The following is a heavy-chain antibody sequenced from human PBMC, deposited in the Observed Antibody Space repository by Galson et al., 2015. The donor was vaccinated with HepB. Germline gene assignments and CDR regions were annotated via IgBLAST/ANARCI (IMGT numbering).Heavy chain of an antibody. CDR3: ARQYDSSGYYSY. D-gene: IGHD3-22*01. V-gene: IGHV1-8*01. J-gene: IGHJ4*02. CDR2: MNPNSGNT. Sequence: SVKVSCKASGYTFTSYDINWVRQATGQGLEWMGWMNPNSGNTGYAQKFQGRVTITADESTSTTYMELSSLRSEDTALYYCARQYDSSGYYSYWGQGTLVTVSS. CDR1: GYTFTSYD.